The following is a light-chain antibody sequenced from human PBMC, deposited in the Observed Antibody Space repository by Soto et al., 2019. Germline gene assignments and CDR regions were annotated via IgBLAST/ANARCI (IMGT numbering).Light chain of an antibody. CDR3: QQRSNWLRP. CDR2: DAS. J-gene: IGKJ1*01. CDR1: QSVSSY. Sequence: EIVLTQSPAALSLSPGERATLAWRASQSVSSYLTWYQQKPGQAPRLLIYDASNRATGIPARFSGSGSGTDLTLTISSLEPEDFAVYYCQQRSNWLRPFGPGTKVHI. V-gene: IGKV3-11*01.